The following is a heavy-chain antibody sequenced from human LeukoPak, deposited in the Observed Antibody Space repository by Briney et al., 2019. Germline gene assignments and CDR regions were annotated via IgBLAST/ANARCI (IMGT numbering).Heavy chain of an antibody. D-gene: IGHD3-9*01. V-gene: IGHV4-38-2*02. Sequence: SETLSLTCTVSSYSISSGYYWGWIRQSPGKGLEWIGSIDQSGTTYYHPSLKSRVTISVDTSKNQFSLQLTSVTAADTAVYFCGRDRPTGLYDYWGQGILVTVSS. CDR3: GRDRPTGLYDY. CDR1: SYSISSGYY. J-gene: IGHJ4*02. CDR2: IDQSGTT.